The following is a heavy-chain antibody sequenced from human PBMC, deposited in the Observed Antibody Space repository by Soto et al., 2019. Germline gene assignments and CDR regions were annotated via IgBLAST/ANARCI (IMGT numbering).Heavy chain of an antibody. Sequence: SETLSLTCAVYGGSFSGYYWSWIRQPPGKGLEWIGEINHSGSTNYNPSLKSRVTISVDTSKNQFSLKLSSVTAADTAVYYCARGQSSLLLDCWGQGVLVTLSS. CDR1: GGSFSGYY. CDR2: INHSGST. V-gene: IGHV4-34*01. D-gene: IGHD2-8*02. CDR3: ARGQSSLLLDC. J-gene: IGHJ4*02.